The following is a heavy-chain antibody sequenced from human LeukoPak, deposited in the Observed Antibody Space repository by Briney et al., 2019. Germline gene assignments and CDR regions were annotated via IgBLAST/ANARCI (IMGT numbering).Heavy chain of an antibody. J-gene: IGHJ3*02. CDR2: ISGSGGGT. CDR1: GFTFSSYA. D-gene: IGHD5-18*01. Sequence: GGSLRLSGAASGFTFSSYAMSWVRQAPGKGLEWVSAISGSGGGTYYADSVKGRFTISRDNSKNTLYLQMNSLRAEDTAVYYCAKAKWIQLWLSPGAFGIWGQGTMVTVSS. CDR3: AKAKWIQLWLSPGAFGI. V-gene: IGHV3-23*01.